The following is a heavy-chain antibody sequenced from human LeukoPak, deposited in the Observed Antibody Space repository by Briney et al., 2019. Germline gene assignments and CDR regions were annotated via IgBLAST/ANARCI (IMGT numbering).Heavy chain of an antibody. V-gene: IGHV3-7*01. CDR2: IKQDGSEK. CDR1: GFTFSSYA. J-gene: IGHJ4*02. D-gene: IGHD6-19*01. Sequence: PGRSLRLSCAASGFTFSSYAMHWVRQAPGKGLEWVANIKQDGSEKYHVDSVKGRFTISRDNAKNSLYLQMNSLRAEDTAVYYCARDPNVEYSSGWYEDYWGQGTLVTVSS. CDR3: ARDPNVEYSSGWYEDY.